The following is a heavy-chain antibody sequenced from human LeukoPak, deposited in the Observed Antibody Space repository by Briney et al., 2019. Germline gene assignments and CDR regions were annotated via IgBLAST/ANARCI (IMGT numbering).Heavy chain of an antibody. CDR2: INPNSGGT. D-gene: IGHD2-2*01. Sequence: GASVKVSCKASGGTFSSYAISWVRQAPGQGLEWMGWINPNSGGTNYAQKFQGRVTMTRDTSISTAYMELSRLRSDDTAVYYCAREGSFLDCSSTSCGLDPWGQGTLVTVSS. V-gene: IGHV1-2*02. CDR3: AREGSFLDCSSTSCGLDP. CDR1: GGTFSSYA. J-gene: IGHJ5*02.